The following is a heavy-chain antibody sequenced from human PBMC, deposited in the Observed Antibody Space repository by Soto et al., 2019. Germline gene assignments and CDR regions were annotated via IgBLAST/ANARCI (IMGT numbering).Heavy chain of an antibody. V-gene: IGHV5-51*01. CDR1: GYSFTSYW. D-gene: IGHD3-22*01. CDR2: IYPGDSDT. J-gene: IGHJ4*02. CDR3: ARLTYYYDSSGYLTGIDY. Sequence: RESLKISCKGSGYSFTSYWIGWVRQMPGKGLEWMGIIYPGDSDTRYSPSFQGQVTISADKSISTAYLQWSSLKASDTAMYYCARLTYYYDSSGYLTGIDYWGQGTLVTVSS.